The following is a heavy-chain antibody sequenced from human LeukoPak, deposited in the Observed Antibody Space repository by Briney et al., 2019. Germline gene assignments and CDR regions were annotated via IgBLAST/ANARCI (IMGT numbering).Heavy chain of an antibody. V-gene: IGHV1-2*02. D-gene: IGHD5-18*01. J-gene: IGHJ5*02. CDR2: INPNSGGT. CDR1: GYTFTGYY. CDR3: ARDIVMVTYWFDP. Sequence: ASVKVSCKASGYTFTGYYMHWVRLAPGQGLEWMGWINPNSGGTNYAQKFQGRVTMTRDTSISTAYMELSRLRSDDTAVYYCARDIVMVTYWFDPWGQGTLVTVSS.